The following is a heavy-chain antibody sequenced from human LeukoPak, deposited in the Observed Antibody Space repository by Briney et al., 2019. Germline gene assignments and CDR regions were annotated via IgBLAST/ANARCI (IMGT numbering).Heavy chain of an antibody. D-gene: IGHD2-2*01. CDR2: ISSSSSYI. Sequence: GGSLRLSCAASGFTFSSYSMNWVHQAPGKGLEWVSSISSSSSYIYYAGSVKGRFTISRDNAKNSLYLQMNSLRAEDTAVYYCARPCSSTSCYYFDYWGQGTLVTVS. CDR3: ARPCSSTSCYYFDY. CDR1: GFTFSSYS. J-gene: IGHJ4*02. V-gene: IGHV3-21*01.